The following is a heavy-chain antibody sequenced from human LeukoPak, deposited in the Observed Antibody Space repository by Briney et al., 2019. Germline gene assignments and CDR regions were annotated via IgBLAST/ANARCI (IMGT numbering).Heavy chain of an antibody. V-gene: IGHV3-23*01. D-gene: IGHD1-26*01. CDR2: IGGSGDST. CDR3: AKDRTWEPAPSHFNY. J-gene: IGHJ4*02. CDR1: GFTFINYA. Sequence: QPGGSLRLSYAASGFTFINYAMSWVRQAPGKGLEWVSGIGGSGDSTHYADSVKGRFTISRDNSKNTVYLHMNSLTDEDTAVYFCAKDRTWEPAPSHFNYWGRGTLVTVSS.